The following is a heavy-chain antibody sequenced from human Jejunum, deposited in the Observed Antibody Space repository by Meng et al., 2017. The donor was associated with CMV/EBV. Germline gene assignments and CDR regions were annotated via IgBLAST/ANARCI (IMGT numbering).Heavy chain of an antibody. J-gene: IGHJ5*02. Sequence: NASGYTFSGYYIHWVRQAPGQCLECLGWIRYHSSETKYEQKFQGKVTMNRDTSITTAYMELNSLRSDDTAVYYCAKGDYSSRNWFDTWGQGTLVTVSS. CDR3: AKGDYSSRNWFDT. V-gene: IGHV1-2*02. D-gene: IGHD3-22*01. CDR2: IRYHSSET. CDR1: GYTFSGYY.